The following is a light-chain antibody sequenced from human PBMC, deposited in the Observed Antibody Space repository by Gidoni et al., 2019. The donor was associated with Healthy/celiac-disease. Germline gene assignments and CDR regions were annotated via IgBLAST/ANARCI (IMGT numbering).Light chain of an antibody. V-gene: IGKV3-20*01. CDR2: GAS. Sequence: EIVLTQSPGTLSLSPGEGATLSCRASESVNSDYLAWYQQKPGQTPRLIIYGASSRPPAISDRFSGSGSGTDFTLTISRLEPEDFAVYYCQQYDNSPLTFGPXTKLDVK. J-gene: IGKJ3*01. CDR1: ESVNSDY. CDR3: QQYDNSPLT.